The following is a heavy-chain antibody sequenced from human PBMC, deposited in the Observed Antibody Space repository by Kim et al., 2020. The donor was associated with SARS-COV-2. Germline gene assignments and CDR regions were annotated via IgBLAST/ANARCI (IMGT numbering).Heavy chain of an antibody. CDR2: VHRSGST. CDR3: AALGYCSGDDCFSTR. Sequence: SETLSLTCAVSGDSISSNNWWRWVRQSPGKGLEWIGEVHRSGSTNYNPSLNSRVSILLDKSANQFSLKMNSVTAADTAIYYCAALGYCSGDDCFSTRWGQGSLVTISS. D-gene: IGHD2-15*01. J-gene: IGHJ4*02. CDR1: GDSISSNNW. V-gene: IGHV4-4*02.